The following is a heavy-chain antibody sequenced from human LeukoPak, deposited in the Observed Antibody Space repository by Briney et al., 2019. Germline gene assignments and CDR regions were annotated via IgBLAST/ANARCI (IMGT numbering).Heavy chain of an antibody. J-gene: IGHJ5*02. V-gene: IGHV4-4*09. CDR3: ARHQANYDFWCGYYSWFDP. Sequence: SETLSLTCTVSGGSISSYYWSWIRQPPGKGLEWIGYIYTSGSTNYNPSLKSRVTISVDTSKNQFSLKLSSVTAADTAVYYCARHQANYDFWCGYYSWFDPWGQGTLVTVSS. CDR1: GGSISSYY. CDR2: IYTSGST. D-gene: IGHD3-3*01.